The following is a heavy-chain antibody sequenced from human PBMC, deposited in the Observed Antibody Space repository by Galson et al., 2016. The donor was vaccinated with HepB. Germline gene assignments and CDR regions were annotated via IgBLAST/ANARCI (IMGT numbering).Heavy chain of an antibody. V-gene: IGHV4-34*01. D-gene: IGHD3-9*01. CDR1: GGSFSGFY. CDR3: ARTRIVLRYFDWVGFFDH. Sequence: SETLSLTCAVSGGSFSGFYWSWIRQPPGEGLEWIGGVNQNGKPIYNPSLKSRVTISLDAPENQFSLKLSSVTAADTAVYYCARTRIVLRYFDWVGFFDHWGQGALVTVSS. J-gene: IGHJ4*02. CDR2: VNQNGKP.